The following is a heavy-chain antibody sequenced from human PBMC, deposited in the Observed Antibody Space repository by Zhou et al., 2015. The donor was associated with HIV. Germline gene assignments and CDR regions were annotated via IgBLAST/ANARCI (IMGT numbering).Heavy chain of an antibody. CDR2: FDPEDGDR. Sequence: QPQLVQSGAEVKKPGASVKVSCRLSGFTLSELYIHWVRQAPGKGLEWLGGFDPEDGDRVYAQKFKGRVTLTEDASTDTSYMELRSLRTDDTAYYYCTTNTYVFYGGDHYYFDSWGQGSLVTVSS. V-gene: IGHV1-24*01. J-gene: IGHJ4*02. CDR1: GFTLSELY. CDR3: TTNTYVFYGGDHYYFDS. D-gene: IGHD4-23*01.